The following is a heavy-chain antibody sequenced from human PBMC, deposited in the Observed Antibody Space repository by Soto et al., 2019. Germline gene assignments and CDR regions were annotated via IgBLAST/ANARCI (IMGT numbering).Heavy chain of an antibody. CDR3: ARDRAKWKDYYYYGMDV. J-gene: IGHJ6*02. Sequence: SETLSLTCTFSGCYIRSGDDFWTWIRQPPGKGLEWIGYIYYSGSTYYNPSLKSRLTMSVDTSKNQFSLKLSSVTAADTAVYYCARDRAKWKDYYYYGMDVWGQGTTVTVSS. V-gene: IGHV4-30-4*01. CDR2: IYYSGST. D-gene: IGHD1-20*01. CDR1: GCYIRSGDDF.